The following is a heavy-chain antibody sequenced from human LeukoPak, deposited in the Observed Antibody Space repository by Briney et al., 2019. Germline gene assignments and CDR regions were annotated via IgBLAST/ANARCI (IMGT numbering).Heavy chain of an antibody. Sequence: GASVKVPCKASGYSFSAYYMHWVRQAPGQGLEWMGVINPSGGSTSYALEFQERVTASRDTSTSTVYMELTSLRSDDTAVYFCATSGSYHKYYFDYWGQGTLVTVSS. D-gene: IGHD1-26*01. CDR2: INPSGGST. CDR1: GYSFSAYY. J-gene: IGHJ4*02. V-gene: IGHV1-46*01. CDR3: ATSGSYHKYYFDY.